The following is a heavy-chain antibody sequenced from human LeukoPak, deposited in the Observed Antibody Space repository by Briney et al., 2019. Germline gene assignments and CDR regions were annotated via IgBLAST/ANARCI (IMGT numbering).Heavy chain of an antibody. D-gene: IGHD4-11*01. Sequence: ASVKVACKASGYTFASYAMNWVRQAPGQGLEWMGWINTNTGNPTYAQGFTGRFVFSLDTSVSTAYLQISSLKAEDTAVYYCAAENDYDAFDIWGQGTMVTVSS. J-gene: IGHJ3*02. CDR1: GYTFASYA. CDR2: INTNTGNP. CDR3: AAENDYDAFDI. V-gene: IGHV7-4-1*02.